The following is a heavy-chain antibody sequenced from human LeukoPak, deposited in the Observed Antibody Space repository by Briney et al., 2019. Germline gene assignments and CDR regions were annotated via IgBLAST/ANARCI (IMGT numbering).Heavy chain of an antibody. V-gene: IGHV4-61*02. CDR2: IYTSGGT. CDR1: GGSITNLNYY. J-gene: IGHJ6*03. Sequence: SETLSLTCSVSGGSITNLNYYWTWIRQPAGKRLEWIGRIYTSGGTSYKPSLKSRVTMSVDRSKNQISLNLASLTAADTAVYYCARDSNYDYYYYYMDVWGKGTTVTVSS. CDR3: ARDSNYDYYYYYMDV. D-gene: IGHD4-11*01.